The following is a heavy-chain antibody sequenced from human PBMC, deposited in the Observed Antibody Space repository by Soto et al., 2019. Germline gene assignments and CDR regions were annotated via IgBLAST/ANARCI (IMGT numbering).Heavy chain of an antibody. CDR2: ISAYNGNT. CDR1: GYTFSSYH. CDR3: ASDGPPTDY. Sequence: QVQLVQSGAEVKKPGASVKVSCKASGYTFSSYHISWVRQAPGQGLEWMGWISAYNGNTNYAQKLQGRVTMTTDTPTITAYMELRSPRSDDTAVYYWASDGPPTDYWVQGTLVTVSS. J-gene: IGHJ4*02. V-gene: IGHV1-18*01.